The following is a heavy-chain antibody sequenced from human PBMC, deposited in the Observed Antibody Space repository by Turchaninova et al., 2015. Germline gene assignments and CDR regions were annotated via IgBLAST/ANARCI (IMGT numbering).Heavy chain of an antibody. J-gene: IGHJ4*02. CDR3: AKGQLREQFLVPFDS. Sequence: EVKLLASGGGLIQPGGALRLACVASGLPFKVYGMTWVRGAPGKGLGWGAGIGVGCVPSTFYADSVKVRFTISRDNSKNSVYLKMNSLRVDDTAIYYCAKGQLREQFLVPFDSWGQGIQVTVSS. D-gene: IGHD1/OR15-1a*01. V-gene: IGHV3-23*01. CDR2: IGVGCVPST. CDR1: GLPFKVYG.